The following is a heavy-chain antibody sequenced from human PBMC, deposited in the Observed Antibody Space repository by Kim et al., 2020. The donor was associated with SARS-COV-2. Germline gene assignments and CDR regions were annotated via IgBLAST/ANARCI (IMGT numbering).Heavy chain of an antibody. Sequence: AGSVKGRFTISRDNSKNTLYLQMSSLRAEDTAVYYCAKGAGFYYYYGIDVWGQGATVTVSS. CDR3: AKGAGFYYYYGIDV. J-gene: IGHJ6*02. D-gene: IGHD3-9*01. V-gene: IGHV3-23*01.